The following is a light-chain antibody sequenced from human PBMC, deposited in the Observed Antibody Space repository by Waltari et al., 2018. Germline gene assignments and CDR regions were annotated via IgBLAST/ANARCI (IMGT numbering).Light chain of an antibody. Sequence: QSALTQPASVSGSPGQSITISCTGTSSDVGSYNLVSWYQQHPGKAPKLMIYEDNKRPSGVSNRFSGSESGNTASRTISGLQAEDEADYYCCSYAGSAIWVFGGGTKLTVL. J-gene: IGLJ3*02. V-gene: IGLV2-23*01. CDR1: SSDVGSYNL. CDR2: EDN. CDR3: CSYAGSAIWV.